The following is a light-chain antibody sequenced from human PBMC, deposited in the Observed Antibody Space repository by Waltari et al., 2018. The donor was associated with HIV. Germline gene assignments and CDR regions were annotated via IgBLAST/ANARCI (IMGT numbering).Light chain of an antibody. Sequence: IVMTQSPDSLAVSLGERATLNCKSSQSVLYRSNNKNYLAWYQRKPGQPPKLLIYWASTRESGVPGRFSGSGSGTDFTLTISSLQAEDVAVYYCQQYYNTPFTFGPGTKVDIK. CDR1: QSVLYRSNNKNY. CDR2: WAS. CDR3: QQYYNTPFT. J-gene: IGKJ3*01. V-gene: IGKV4-1*01.